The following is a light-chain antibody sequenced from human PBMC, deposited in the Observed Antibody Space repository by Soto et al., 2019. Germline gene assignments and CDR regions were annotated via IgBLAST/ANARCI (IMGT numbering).Light chain of an antibody. CDR1: ISDVGSSGP. Sequence: QYLLTQPASLSGSPGQSITISCSGSISDVGSSGPVSWYQHHPGQVPKLIIYEGSRRPSGVSSRFSGSKTGNTASLTITGLQAEDEANYYCCSYVGARTYVFGTGTKVTVL. CDR3: CSYVGARTYV. V-gene: IGLV2-23*01. CDR2: EGS. J-gene: IGLJ1*01.